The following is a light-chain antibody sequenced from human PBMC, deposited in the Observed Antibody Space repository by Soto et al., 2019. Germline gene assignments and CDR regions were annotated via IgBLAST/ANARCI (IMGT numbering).Light chain of an antibody. V-gene: IGLV3-21*04. CDR1: NIGSKS. Sequence: SSELTQPPSVSVAPGKTARITCGGNNIGSKSVHWYQQKPGQAPVLVIYYDSDRPSGIPERLCGSNSGNTATLTISRVEAGDEADYYCQVWDSSSDRDVVFGGGTKLTVL. CDR3: QVWDSSSDRDVV. J-gene: IGLJ2*01. CDR2: YDS.